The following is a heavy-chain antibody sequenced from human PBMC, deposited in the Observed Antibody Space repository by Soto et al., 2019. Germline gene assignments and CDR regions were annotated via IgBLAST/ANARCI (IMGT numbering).Heavy chain of an antibody. V-gene: IGHV3-30-3*01. J-gene: IGHJ5*02. CDR2: ISYDGSTK. D-gene: IGHD6-13*01. Sequence: PGGSLRLSCAASGFTFRSYAMHWVRQAPGKGLEWVAVISYDGSTKYYADSVKGRFTISRDNSKNTLYLQMNSLRAEDTAVYYCASTPGIASAGGCDPWGQGTLVTVSS. CDR1: GFTFRSYA. CDR3: ASTPGIASAGGCDP.